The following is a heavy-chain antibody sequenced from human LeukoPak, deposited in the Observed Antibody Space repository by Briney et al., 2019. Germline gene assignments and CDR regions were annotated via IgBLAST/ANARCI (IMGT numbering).Heavy chain of an antibody. D-gene: IGHD4-17*01. CDR2: ISWDGGST. V-gene: IGHV3-43D*03. CDR1: GFTFDDYA. Sequence: QSGGSLRLSCAASGFTFDDYAMHWVRHAPGKGLEWVSLISWDGGSTYYADSVKGRFTISRDNSKNSLYLQMNSLRAEDTALYYCAKGVSRIFTVTTFYYWGQGTLVTVSS. CDR3: AKGVSRIFTVTTFYY. J-gene: IGHJ4*02.